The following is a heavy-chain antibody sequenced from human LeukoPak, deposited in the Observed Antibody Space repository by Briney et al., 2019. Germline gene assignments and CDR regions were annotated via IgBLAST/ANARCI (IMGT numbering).Heavy chain of an antibody. J-gene: IGHJ1*01. CDR1: GGSFSGYY. Sequence: KTSETLSLTCAVYGGSFSGYYWSWIRQPPGKGLEWIGEINHSGSTNYNPSLKSRVTISVDTSKNQFSLKLSSVTAADTAVYYCAGDRSGTTEYWGQGTLVTVSS. CDR3: AGDRSGTTEY. CDR2: INHSGST. V-gene: IGHV4-34*01. D-gene: IGHD2/OR15-2a*01.